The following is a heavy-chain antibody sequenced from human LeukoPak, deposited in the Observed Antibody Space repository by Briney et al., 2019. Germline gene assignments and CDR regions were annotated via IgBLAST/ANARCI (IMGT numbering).Heavy chain of an antibody. J-gene: IGHJ3*01. D-gene: IGHD5-18*01. CDR1: GGTFNNYA. CDR3: ARDQGDNSYGYYAISYAFDV. Sequence: ASVKVPCKASGGTFNNYAISWVRQAPGQGLEWMGRIVAMLGIANYAQEFQGRLIITADKATSSAYMELSSLRSEDTAVYYCARDQGDNSYGYYAISYAFDVWGQGTMVTVSS. CDR2: IVAMLGIA. V-gene: IGHV1-69*04.